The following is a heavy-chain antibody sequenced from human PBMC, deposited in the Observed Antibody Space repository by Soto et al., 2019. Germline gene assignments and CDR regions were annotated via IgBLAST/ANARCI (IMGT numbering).Heavy chain of an antibody. V-gene: IGHV4-59*12. CDR3: ARERNYDSSGYSYYYGMDV. Sequence: SETLSLTCTVSGGSITSNYWNWIRQPPGRGLEWIGYIYYSGNSNYIPSLESRVTISIDTSKNQFSLKLSSVTAADTAVYYCARERNYDSSGYSYYYGMDVWGQGTTVTVSS. CDR2: IYYSGNS. CDR1: GGSITSNY. J-gene: IGHJ6*02. D-gene: IGHD3-22*01.